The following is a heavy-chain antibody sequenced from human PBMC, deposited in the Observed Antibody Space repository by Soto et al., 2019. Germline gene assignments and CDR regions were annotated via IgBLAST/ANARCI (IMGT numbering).Heavy chain of an antibody. Sequence: EVQLVESGGGSVQPGGSLRLSCASSGFTFSGFWMHWVRQGPGMGLVWVSGIKSDGTNTAYADSVRGRFTISRDNAKDPLYLQMNRLRAEDTAVYYCVRDGWAVAENWGQGTLVTVSS. D-gene: IGHD6-19*01. V-gene: IGHV3-74*01. CDR1: GFTFSGFW. J-gene: IGHJ4*02. CDR2: IKSDGTNT. CDR3: VRDGWAVAEN.